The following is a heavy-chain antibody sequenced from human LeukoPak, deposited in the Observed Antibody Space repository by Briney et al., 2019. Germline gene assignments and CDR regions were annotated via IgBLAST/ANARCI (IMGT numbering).Heavy chain of an antibody. Sequence: GESLRLSCAASGFTFTNYVMNWVRQAPGKGLEWVAVISYDGSNKYYADSVKGRFTISRDNSKNTLYLQMNSLRAEDTAVYYCAKDNYWGQGTLVTVSS. CDR2: ISYDGSNK. J-gene: IGHJ4*02. V-gene: IGHV3-30*18. CDR3: AKDNY. CDR1: GFTFTNYV.